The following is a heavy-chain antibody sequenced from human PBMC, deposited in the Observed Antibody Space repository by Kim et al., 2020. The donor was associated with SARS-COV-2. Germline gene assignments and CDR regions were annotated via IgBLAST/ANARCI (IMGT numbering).Heavy chain of an antibody. CDR3: ARPPTAPGGGSDY. CDR1: GYSFTSYW. Sequence: GESLKISCKGSGYSFTSYWIGWVRQMPGKGLEWMGINYPGDSDTRYSPSFQGQVTISADKSISTAYLQWSSLKASDTAMYYCARPPTAPGGGSDYWGQGTLVTVSS. J-gene: IGHJ4*02. V-gene: IGHV5-51*01. CDR2: NYPGDSDT. D-gene: IGHD4-4*01.